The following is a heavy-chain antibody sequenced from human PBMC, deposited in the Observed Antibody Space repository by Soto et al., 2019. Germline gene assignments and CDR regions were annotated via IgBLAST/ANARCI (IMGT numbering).Heavy chain of an antibody. J-gene: IGHJ4*01. CDR2: VYYSGST. V-gene: IGHV4-59*01. D-gene: IGHD3-10*01. CDR3: ARMLWFGEDNYFDY. Sequence: PSETLSLTCTVSGGSISRYYWSWIRQPPGKGLEWIGYVYYSGSTNCNPSLKSRVTISVDTSKNQFSLRLSSVTAADTAVYYCARMLWFGEDNYFDYWGHGTLVTVSS. CDR1: GGSISRYY.